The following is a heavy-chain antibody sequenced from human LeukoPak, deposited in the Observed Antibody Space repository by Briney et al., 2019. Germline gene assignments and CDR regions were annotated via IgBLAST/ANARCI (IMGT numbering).Heavy chain of an antibody. CDR1: GFILRSYG. V-gene: IGHV3-30*02. CDR2: LRKDATYS. CDR3: ATGGPTRGTLES. D-gene: IGHD1-26*01. Sequence: PGGSLRLSCAACGFILRSYGTHGLRQTPEKGVEWGAYLRKDATYSNYADSVRGRFTISRDNSKYTVNLQMTSLRIEDAAVYYCATGGPTRGTLESWGQGTLVTVSS. J-gene: IGHJ4*02.